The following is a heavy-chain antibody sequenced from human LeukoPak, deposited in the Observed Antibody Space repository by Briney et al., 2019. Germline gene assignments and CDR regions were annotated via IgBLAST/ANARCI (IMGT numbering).Heavy chain of an antibody. J-gene: IGHJ4*02. Sequence: KPSETLSLTCTVSGGSISSYYWSWIRQPPGKGLEWIGYIYYSGSTNYNPSLKSRVTTSLDTSKNQFSLKLSSVTAADTAVYYCARLRFLEWLPEDYWGQGTLVTVSS. CDR1: GGSISSYY. CDR3: ARLRFLEWLPEDY. CDR2: IYYSGST. D-gene: IGHD3-3*01. V-gene: IGHV4-59*01.